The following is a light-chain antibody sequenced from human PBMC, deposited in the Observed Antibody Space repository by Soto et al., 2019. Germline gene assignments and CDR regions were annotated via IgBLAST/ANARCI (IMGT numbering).Light chain of an antibody. CDR3: QQYSTYSWT. CDR1: QSVNKW. CDR2: DAS. V-gene: IGKV1-5*01. J-gene: IGKJ5*01. Sequence: DSQMTQSPSTLSASDGDRVTITCRASQSVNKWLAWYQVKPGKAPKLLMHDASSLESGVPSRFSGSASGTEFTLTISSLQPDDFATYFCQQYSTYSWTFGQGTRLEIK.